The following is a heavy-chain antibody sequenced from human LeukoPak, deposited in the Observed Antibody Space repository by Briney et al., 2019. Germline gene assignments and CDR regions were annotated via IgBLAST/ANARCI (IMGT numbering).Heavy chain of an antibody. Sequence: SETLSLTCTVSGGSISNYYWSWIRQPPGKGLEWIGYVYYSGSTNYNPSLKSRVTISVDTSENQFSLKLNSVTAADMAVYYCARGFSGYYSFDYWGQGTLVTVSS. J-gene: IGHJ4*02. V-gene: IGHV4-59*01. CDR3: ARGFSGYYSFDY. D-gene: IGHD3-22*01. CDR1: GGSISNYY. CDR2: VYYSGST.